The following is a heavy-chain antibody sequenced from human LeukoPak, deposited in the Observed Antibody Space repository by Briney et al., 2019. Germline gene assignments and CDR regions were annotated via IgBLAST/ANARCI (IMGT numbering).Heavy chain of an antibody. Sequence: ETLSLTCAVYGGPFRCYYWSWIRQPPGKGVEGIGEINHSGSTNYNPSLKSRVTISVDTSKNQFSLKLSSVTAADTAVYYCASCSGGSCHYFDYWGQGTLVTVSS. V-gene: IGHV4-34*01. CDR1: GGPFRCYY. CDR2: INHSGST. CDR3: ASCSGGSCHYFDY. J-gene: IGHJ4*02. D-gene: IGHD2-15*01.